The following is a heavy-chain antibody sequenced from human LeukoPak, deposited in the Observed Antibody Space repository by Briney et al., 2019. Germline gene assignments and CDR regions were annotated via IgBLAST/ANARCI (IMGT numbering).Heavy chain of an antibody. V-gene: IGHV1-2*02. J-gene: IGHJ6*03. CDR2: INPNSGGT. D-gene: IGHD6-19*01. CDR1: GYTFTGYY. Sequence: ASVKVSCKASGYTFTGYYMHWVRQAPGQGLEWMGWINPNSGGTNYAQKFQGRVTMIRDTSISTAYMELSRLRSDDTAVYYCASGYSSGPNDYYYYYYMDVWGKGTTVTISS. CDR3: ASGYSSGPNDYYYYYYMDV.